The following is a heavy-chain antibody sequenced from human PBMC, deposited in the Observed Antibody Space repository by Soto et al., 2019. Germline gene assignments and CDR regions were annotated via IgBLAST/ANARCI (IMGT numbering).Heavy chain of an antibody. V-gene: IGHV3-30-3*01. D-gene: IGHD6-19*01. CDR1: GFTVSSYA. Sequence: QVQLVESGGGVVQPGRSLRLSCAASGFTVSSYAMHWVRQAPGKGLEWVAVISYDGSNKYYADSVKGRFTISRDNSKNTLYLQRNSLRAEDTAVYYCARDREGGWLVISQYFDYWGQGPLVTVSS. CDR2: ISYDGSNK. J-gene: IGHJ4*02. CDR3: ARDREGGWLVISQYFDY.